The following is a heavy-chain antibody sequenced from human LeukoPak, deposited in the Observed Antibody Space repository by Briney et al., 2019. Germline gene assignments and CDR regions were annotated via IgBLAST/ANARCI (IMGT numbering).Heavy chain of an antibody. CDR2: MHHSEIS. CDR3: VRWGYGGSARGGY. Sequence: SETLSLTCTVSGGSISGYYWSWIRQAPGKGLEWIGYMHHSEISNYNPSLKSRVPLSVDTSKNHFSLRLTSVTAADTAVYYCVRWGYGGSARGGYWGQGTLVTVSS. J-gene: IGHJ4*02. CDR1: GGSISGYY. V-gene: IGHV4-59*13. D-gene: IGHD5-12*01.